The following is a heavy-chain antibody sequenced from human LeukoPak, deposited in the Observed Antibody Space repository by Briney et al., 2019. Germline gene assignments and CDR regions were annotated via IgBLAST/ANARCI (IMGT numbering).Heavy chain of an antibody. J-gene: IGHJ5*02. CDR2: IYNSGST. CDR3: ARAYSSSWYWNWFDP. V-gene: IGHV4-38-2*02. D-gene: IGHD6-13*01. CDR1: GYSISSGYY. Sequence: SETLSLTCSVSGYSISSGYYWGWIRQAPGKGLEWIGSIYNSGSTYYNPSLKSRVTISVDMSKNQFSLKMSSVTAADTAVYYCARAYSSSWYWNWFDPWGQGTLVTVSS.